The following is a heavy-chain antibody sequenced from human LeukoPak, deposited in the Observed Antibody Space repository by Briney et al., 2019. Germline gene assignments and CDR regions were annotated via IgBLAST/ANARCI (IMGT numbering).Heavy chain of an antibody. D-gene: IGHD3-22*01. CDR2: ITGSSGSNSPGTT. Sequence: PGGTLRLSCVASGFTFSSHAMHWVRRAPGKGLEWVSAITGSSGSNSPGTTYYADSVKGRFTISRDNSKNTLYLQLNSLRGEDTAVYYCAKDLTQRTYEGSPGLDVWGKGTTVTVSS. V-gene: IGHV3-23*01. CDR1: GFTFSSHA. J-gene: IGHJ6*04. CDR3: AKDLTQRTYEGSPGLDV.